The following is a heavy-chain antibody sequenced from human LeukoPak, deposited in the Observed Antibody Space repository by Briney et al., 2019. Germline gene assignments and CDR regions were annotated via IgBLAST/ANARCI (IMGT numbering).Heavy chain of an antibody. CDR2: IYSGGST. J-gene: IGHJ4*02. CDR1: GFIVSSNY. V-gene: IGHV3-53*01. Sequence: PGGSLRLSCAASGFIVSSNYMSWVRQAPGKGLEWVSVIYSGGSTYYADSVKGRFTISRDNSKNTLYLQMNSLRAEDTAVYYCARVFGGSNFDYWGQGTLVTVSS. D-gene: IGHD3-16*01. CDR3: ARVFGGSNFDY.